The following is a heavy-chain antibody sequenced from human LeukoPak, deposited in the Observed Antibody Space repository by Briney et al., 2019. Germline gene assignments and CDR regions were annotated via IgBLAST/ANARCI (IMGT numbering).Heavy chain of an antibody. Sequence: ASVKVSCKASGYTFTGYYMHWVRQAPGQGLEWMGWINPNSGGTNYAQKFQGRVTMTRDTSISTAYMELSRLRSDDTAVYYCARGSTGTTLESLSLSYWGQGTLVTVSS. J-gene: IGHJ4*02. CDR1: GYTFTGYY. CDR3: ARGSTGTTLESLSLSY. CDR2: INPNSGGT. D-gene: IGHD1-1*01. V-gene: IGHV1-2*02.